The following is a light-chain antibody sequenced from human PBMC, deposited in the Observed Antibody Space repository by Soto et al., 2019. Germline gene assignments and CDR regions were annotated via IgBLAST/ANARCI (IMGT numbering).Light chain of an antibody. CDR1: QSVSSNN. CDR3: QQYGDSLTWT. Sequence: EIVLTQSPGTLSLSPGERATLSCRASQSVSSNNLAWYQQRPGQAPRVVIYGASTRATGIPERFSGSGSGTDFTLTISRLEPEDFAVYYCQQYGDSLTWTFGQGTKVEIK. J-gene: IGKJ1*01. CDR2: GAS. V-gene: IGKV3-20*01.